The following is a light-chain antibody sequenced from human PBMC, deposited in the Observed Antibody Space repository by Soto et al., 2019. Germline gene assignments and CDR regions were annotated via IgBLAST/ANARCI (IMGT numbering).Light chain of an antibody. CDR3: AAWDDSLNGYV. J-gene: IGLJ1*01. Sequence: QSVLNQPPSASGAPGQRVTISCSGNSSNIGSNTVNWYQQLPGTAPKLLIYSNNQRPSGVPDRFSGSKSGTSASLAISGLQSEDEADYYRAAWDDSLNGYVFGTGTKVTVL. CDR1: SSNIGSNT. CDR2: SNN. V-gene: IGLV1-44*01.